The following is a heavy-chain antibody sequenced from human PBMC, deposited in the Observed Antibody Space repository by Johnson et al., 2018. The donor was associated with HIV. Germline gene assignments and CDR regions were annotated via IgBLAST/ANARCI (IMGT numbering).Heavy chain of an antibody. CDR3: ASAGRYSSSWPDAFDI. V-gene: IGHV3-11*04. Sequence: QVQLVESGGGLVQPGGSLRLSCAASGFTFSDYYMSWIRQAPGKGLEWVSYISSSGGTKYHADSLKGRFTISRDNSKGSLNLQMNSLRAGDTAVYYCASAGRYSSSWPDAFDIWGQGTMVTVSS. CDR1: GFTFSDYY. CDR2: ISSSGGTK. J-gene: IGHJ3*02. D-gene: IGHD6-13*01.